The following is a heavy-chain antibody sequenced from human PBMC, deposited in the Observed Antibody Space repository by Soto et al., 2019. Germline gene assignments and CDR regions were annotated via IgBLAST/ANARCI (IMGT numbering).Heavy chain of an antibody. J-gene: IGHJ3*02. CDR1: GYTFTSYC. D-gene: IGHD2-2*01. V-gene: IGHV1-18*01. CDR3: AREIVVVPAAPDAFDI. Sequence: ASVKVSCKASGYTFTSYCISWGRQAPGQGLEWMGWISAYNGNTNYAQKLQGRVTMTTDTSTSTAYMELRSLRSDDTAVYYCAREIVVVPAAPDAFDIWGQGTMVTVSS. CDR2: ISAYNGNT.